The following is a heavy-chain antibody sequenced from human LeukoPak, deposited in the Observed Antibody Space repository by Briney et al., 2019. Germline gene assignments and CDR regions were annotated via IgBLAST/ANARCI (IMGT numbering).Heavy chain of an antibody. CDR2: IYTSGST. Sequence: PSETLSLTCTDSGGSISSYYWSGIRQPAGKGLEWIGRIYTSGSTNYNPALKSRVTMSVDASKNQFSLKLSSVTAADTAVYYCARGGRYCSSTSCYARHYYYYYYMDVWGKGTTVNISS. CDR1: GGSISSYY. V-gene: IGHV4-4*07. D-gene: IGHD2-2*01. CDR3: ARGGRYCSSTSCYARHYYYYYYMDV. J-gene: IGHJ6*03.